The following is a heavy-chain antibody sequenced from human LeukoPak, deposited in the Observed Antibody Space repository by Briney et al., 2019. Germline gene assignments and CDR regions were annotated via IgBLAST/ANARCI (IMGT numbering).Heavy chain of an antibody. CDR2: IYTSGST. V-gene: IGHV4-4*07. CDR3: ARDRGTSIATSRRGVAFDI. Sequence: SETLSLTCTVSGGSISSYYWSWIRQPAGKGLEWIGRIYTSGSTNYNPSLKSRVTMSVDTSKNQFPLKLSSVTAADTAVYYCARDRGTSIATSRRGVAFDIWGQGTMVTVSS. J-gene: IGHJ3*02. D-gene: IGHD6-6*01. CDR1: GGSISSYY.